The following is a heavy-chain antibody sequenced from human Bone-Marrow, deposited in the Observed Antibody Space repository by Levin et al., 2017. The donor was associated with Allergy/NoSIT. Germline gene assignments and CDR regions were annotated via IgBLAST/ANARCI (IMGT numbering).Heavy chain of an antibody. CDR1: GFSLTTGNKG. CDR3: ADRTGSMGWFDS. V-gene: IGHV2-5*01. CDR2: IYGNGAE. Sequence: KVSGPTLVKPTETLTLTCTFSGFSLTTGNKGVGWIRQPPGEALEWLGIIYGNGAEHYNPSLTTRLTITRDTSKNQVVLSMTNMDPVDTATYFCADRTGSMGWFDSWGQGALVIVSS. J-gene: IGHJ5*02.